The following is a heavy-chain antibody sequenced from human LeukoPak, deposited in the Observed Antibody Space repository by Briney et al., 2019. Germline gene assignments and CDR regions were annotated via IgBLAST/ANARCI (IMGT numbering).Heavy chain of an antibody. CDR2: IYSGGST. CDR3: ARPTSHSYYYDSSGRDY. D-gene: IGHD3-22*01. J-gene: IGHJ4*02. CDR1: GFTVSSNY. Sequence: GGSLRLSCAASGFTVSSNYMSWVRQAPGKGLEWVSVIYSGGSTYYADSVKGRFTISRDNSKNTLYLQMNSLRAEDTAVYYCARPTSHSYYYDSSGRDYWGQGTLVTVSS. V-gene: IGHV3-53*05.